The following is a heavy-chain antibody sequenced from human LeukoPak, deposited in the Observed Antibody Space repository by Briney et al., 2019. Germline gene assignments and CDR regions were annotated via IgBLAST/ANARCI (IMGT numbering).Heavy chain of an antibody. V-gene: IGHV4-59*01. D-gene: IGHD4-17*01. Sequence: SETLSLTCTVSGGSISSYYWSWIRQPPGKGLEWIGYIYYSGSTYYSPSLKSRVTISVDTSKKKFSLKLPSVTAADPAVYYCARGSTTVTTPFDYWGQGPLVPVSS. CDR2: IYYSGST. J-gene: IGHJ4*02. CDR3: ARGSTTVTTPFDY. CDR1: GGSISSYY.